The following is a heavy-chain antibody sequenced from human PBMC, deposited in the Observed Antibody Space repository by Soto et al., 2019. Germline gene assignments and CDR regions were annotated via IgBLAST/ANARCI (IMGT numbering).Heavy chain of an antibody. CDR2: IDPSDSYT. V-gene: IGHV5-10-1*01. CDR1: GYSFTSYW. D-gene: IGHD4-17*01. J-gene: IGHJ6*02. CDR3: ARHYGDYPYYYYYGMDV. Sequence: GASLKISCKASGYSFTSYWISWVRQMPGKGLEWMGRIDPSDSYTNYSPSFQGHVTISADKSISTAYLQWSSLKASDTAMYYWARHYGDYPYYYYYGMDVWGQGTTVTVSS.